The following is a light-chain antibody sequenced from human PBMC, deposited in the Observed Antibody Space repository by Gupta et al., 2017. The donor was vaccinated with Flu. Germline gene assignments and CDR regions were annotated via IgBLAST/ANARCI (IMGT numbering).Light chain of an antibody. CDR1: SGSIASSY. V-gene: IGLV6-57*01. CDR2: EDN. Sequence: NFMLTQPHSVSESPGKTVTISCTRSSGSIASSYVQWYQQRPGSSPTTVIYEDNQRPSGVPDRFSGSIDSSSNSASLTISGLRTEDEAAYYCQSYDSSNPWVFGGGTKLTVL. J-gene: IGLJ3*02. CDR3: QSYDSSNPWV.